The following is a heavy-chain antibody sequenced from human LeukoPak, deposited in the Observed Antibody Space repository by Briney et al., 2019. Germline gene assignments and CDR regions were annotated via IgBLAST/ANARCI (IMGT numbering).Heavy chain of an antibody. CDR3: ARAQSMVRGEKNDY. J-gene: IGHJ4*02. Sequence: SETLSLTCTVSGGSISSYYWSWIRQPPGKGLEWIGYIYYSGSTNYNPSLKSRVTISVDTSKNQFSLKLSSVTAADTAVYYCARAQSMVRGEKNDYWGQGTLVTVSS. CDR2: IYYSGST. CDR1: GGSISSYY. V-gene: IGHV4-59*08. D-gene: IGHD3-10*01.